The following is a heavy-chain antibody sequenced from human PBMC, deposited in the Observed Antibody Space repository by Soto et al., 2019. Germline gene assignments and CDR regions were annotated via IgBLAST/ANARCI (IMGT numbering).Heavy chain of an antibody. CDR2: ISGSGGTT. CDR3: VKVASNDIVAVYYSGMDV. J-gene: IGHJ6*02. CDR1: GFTFSSYA. Sequence: GGSLRLSCAASGFTFSSYAMSWVRQAPGKGLEWVSAISGSGGTTYYADSVMGRSTISRDNSENMLSLQVNSLRAEDTAVYYCVKVASNDIVAVYYSGMDVWGQGTTVTVSS. D-gene: IGHD2-15*01. V-gene: IGHV3-23*01.